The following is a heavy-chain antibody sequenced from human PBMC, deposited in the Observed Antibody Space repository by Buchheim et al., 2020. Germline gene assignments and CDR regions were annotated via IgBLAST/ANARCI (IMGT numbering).Heavy chain of an antibody. CDR1: GFTFSSYG. J-gene: IGHJ4*02. Sequence: QVQLVESGGGVVQPGRSLRLSCAASGFTFSSYGMHWVRQAPGKGLEWVAVISYDGSNKYYADSVKGRFTISRDNSKNTLYLQMNSLRAEDTAVYYCAKEDGGYSGYDFPMWGQGTL. CDR2: ISYDGSNK. CDR3: AKEDGGYSGYDFPM. D-gene: IGHD5-12*01. V-gene: IGHV3-30*18.